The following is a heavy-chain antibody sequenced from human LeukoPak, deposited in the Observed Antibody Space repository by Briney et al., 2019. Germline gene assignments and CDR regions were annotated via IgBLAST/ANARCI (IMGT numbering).Heavy chain of an antibody. J-gene: IGHJ6*02. D-gene: IGHD5-18*01. CDR3: ASGRRASGGYSYGALYYYYGMDV. Sequence: SETLSLTCTVSGGSISSYYWSWIRQPPGKGLEWIGCIYYSGSTNYNPSLKSRVTISVDTSKNQFSLKLSSVTAADTAVYYCASGRRASGGYSYGALYYYYGMDVWGQGTTVTVSS. CDR2: IYYSGST. V-gene: IGHV4-59*12. CDR1: GGSISSYY.